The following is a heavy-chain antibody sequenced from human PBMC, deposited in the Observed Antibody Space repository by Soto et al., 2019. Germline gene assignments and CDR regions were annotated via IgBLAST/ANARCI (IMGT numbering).Heavy chain of an antibody. Sequence: PGGSLRLSCAASGFTFSSYGMHWVRQAPGKGLEWVAVIWYDGSNKYYADSVKGRFTISRDNSKNTLYLQMNSLRAEDTAVYYCARGVDTAMDPYYYGMDVWGQGTTVTVSS. CDR2: IWYDGSNK. V-gene: IGHV3-33*01. D-gene: IGHD5-18*01. CDR1: GFTFSSYG. CDR3: ARGVDTAMDPYYYGMDV. J-gene: IGHJ6*02.